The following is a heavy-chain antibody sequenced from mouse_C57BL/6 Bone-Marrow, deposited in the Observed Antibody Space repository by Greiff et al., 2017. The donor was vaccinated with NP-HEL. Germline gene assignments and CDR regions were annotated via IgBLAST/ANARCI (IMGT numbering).Heavy chain of an antibody. V-gene: IGHV3-6*01. CDR2: ISYDGSN. Sequence: EVQLQESGPGLVKPSQSLSLTCSVTGYSITSGYYWNWLRQFPGNKLEWMGYISYDGSNNYNPSLKNRISITRDTSKNQFFLKLNSVTTEDTATYYCARDDYGGFAYWGQGTLVTVSA. CDR3: ARDDYGGFAY. D-gene: IGHD2-4*01. J-gene: IGHJ3*01. CDR1: GYSITSGYY.